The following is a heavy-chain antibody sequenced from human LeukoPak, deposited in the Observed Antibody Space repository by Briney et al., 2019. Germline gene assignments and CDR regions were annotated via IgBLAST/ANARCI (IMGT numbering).Heavy chain of an antibody. J-gene: IGHJ4*02. CDR2: IFSNDEK. D-gene: IGHD5-18*01. CDR1: GFSLSNARMG. V-gene: IGHV2-26*01. CDR3: ARTYSYERCVFDY. Sequence: SGPTLVNPTETLTRTCTVSGFSLSNARMGVSWIRQPPGKALEWLAHIFSNDEKSYSTSLKSRLTISKDTSKSQVVLTMTNMDPVDTATYYCARTYSYERCVFDYWGQGTLVTVSS.